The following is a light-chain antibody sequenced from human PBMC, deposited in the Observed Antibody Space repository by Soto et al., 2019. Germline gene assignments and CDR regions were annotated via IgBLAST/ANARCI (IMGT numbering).Light chain of an antibody. V-gene: IGKV1-5*01. Sequence: DIQMTQSPSTLSASVGDKVTITYRASQIISNWLAWYQQKPGKVPKLLSYEASNLESGVPSRFSGSGSGTEFTLTITSLQPDDFATYYCQQYNTYSTFGQGTKVDI. CDR3: QQYNTYST. CDR1: QIISNW. J-gene: IGKJ1*01. CDR2: EAS.